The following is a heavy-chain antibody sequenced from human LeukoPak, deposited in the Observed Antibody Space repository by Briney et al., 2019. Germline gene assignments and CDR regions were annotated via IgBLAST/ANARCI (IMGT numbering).Heavy chain of an antibody. J-gene: IGHJ4*02. Sequence: GASVKVSCKASGYTFTSYAMHSVRQAPGQRLECMGWINAGNGNTKYSQKFQGRVTITRDTSASTAYMELSSLRSEDTAVYYCARGGSGSSPWLFDYWGQGTLVTVSS. CDR1: GYTFTSYA. CDR2: INAGNGNT. CDR3: ARGGSGSSPWLFDY. D-gene: IGHD3-10*01. V-gene: IGHV1-3*01.